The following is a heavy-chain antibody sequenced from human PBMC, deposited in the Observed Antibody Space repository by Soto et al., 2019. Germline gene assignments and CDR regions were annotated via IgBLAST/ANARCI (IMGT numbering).Heavy chain of an antibody. Sequence: KTSETLSLTCAVYGGSFSGYYWSWIRQPPGKGLEWIGEINHSGSTNYNPSLKSRVTISVDTPKNQFSLKLSSVTAADTAVYYCARDHSYYGSGSYYKRAVSYYGMDVWGQGTTVTVSS. J-gene: IGHJ6*02. CDR3: ARDHSYYGSGSYYKRAVSYYGMDV. D-gene: IGHD3-10*01. CDR2: INHSGST. CDR1: GGSFSGYY. V-gene: IGHV4-34*01.